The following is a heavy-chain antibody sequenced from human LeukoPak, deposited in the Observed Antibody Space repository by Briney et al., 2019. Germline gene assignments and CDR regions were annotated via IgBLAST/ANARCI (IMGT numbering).Heavy chain of an antibody. CDR2: ISAYNGNT. V-gene: IGHV1-18*01. CDR1: GYTFTSYG. J-gene: IGHJ4*02. CDR3: ARRIDILTGYRGSYFDY. Sequence: ASVKVSCKASGYTFTSYGISWVRQAPGQGLEWMGWISAYNGNTNYAQKLQGRVTMTTDTSTSTAYMELRSLRSDDTAVYYCARRIDILTGYRGSYFDYWGQGALVTVSS. D-gene: IGHD3-9*01.